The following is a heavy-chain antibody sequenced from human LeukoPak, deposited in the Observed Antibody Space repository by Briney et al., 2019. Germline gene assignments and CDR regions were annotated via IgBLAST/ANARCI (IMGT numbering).Heavy chain of an antibody. J-gene: IGHJ4*02. CDR1: GGTFSSYA. V-gene: IGHV1-69*13. CDR3: ASNGIVGATTLDY. D-gene: IGHD1-26*01. Sequence: SVKVSCKASGGTFSSYATSWVRQAPGQGLEWMGGIIPIFGTANYAQKFQGRVTITADESTSTAYMELSSLRSEDTAVYYCASNGIVGATTLDYWGQGTLVTVSS. CDR2: IIPIFGTA.